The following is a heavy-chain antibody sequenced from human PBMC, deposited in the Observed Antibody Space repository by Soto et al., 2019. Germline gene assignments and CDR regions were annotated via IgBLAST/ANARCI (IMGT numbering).Heavy chain of an antibody. V-gene: IGHV3-74*01. CDR2: INGDGSRS. D-gene: IGHD3-16*01. Sequence: EVQLVESGGGLVQPGGSLRLSCATSGFTVSDNWIHWVRHAPGKGLVWVSRINGDGSRSDYADAVKGRFTIYRDNAENTVYLQMNSLSAEDTAVYFCARGIRGTYGMDVWGHGTIITVSS. CDR1: GFTVSDNW. J-gene: IGHJ6*02. CDR3: ARGIRGTYGMDV.